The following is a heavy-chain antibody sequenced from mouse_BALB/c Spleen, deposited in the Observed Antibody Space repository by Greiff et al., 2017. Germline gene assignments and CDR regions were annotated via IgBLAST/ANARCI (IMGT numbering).Heavy chain of an antibody. CDR1: GFSLTSYG. Sequence: QVQLKQSGPDLVAPSQSLSITCTVSGFSLTSYGVHWVRQPPGKGLEWLVVIWSDGSTTYNSALKSRLSISKDNSKSQVFLKMNSLQTDDTAMYYCARQGYRYDNYYAMDYWGQGTSVTVSS. CDR2: IWSDGST. V-gene: IGHV2-6-2*01. J-gene: IGHJ4*01. D-gene: IGHD2-14*01. CDR3: ARQGYRYDNYYAMDY.